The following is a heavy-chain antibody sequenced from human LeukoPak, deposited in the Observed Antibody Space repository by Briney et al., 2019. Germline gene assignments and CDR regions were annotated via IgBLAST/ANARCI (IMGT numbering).Heavy chain of an antibody. Sequence: GGSLRLSCAASGSTFSSYGMHWVRQAPGKGLEWVAFIRYDGSNKYYADSVKGRFTISRDNAKNSLYLQMNSLRAEDTAVYYCARDYYGSGSYYNPPHYMDVWGKGTTVTISS. V-gene: IGHV3-30*02. CDR2: IRYDGSNK. J-gene: IGHJ6*03. CDR1: GSTFSSYG. CDR3: ARDYYGSGSYYNPPHYMDV. D-gene: IGHD3-10*01.